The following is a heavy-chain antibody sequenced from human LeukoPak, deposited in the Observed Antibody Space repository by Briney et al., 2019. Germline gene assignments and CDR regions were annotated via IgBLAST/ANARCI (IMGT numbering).Heavy chain of an antibody. V-gene: IGHV4-34*01. CDR1: GGSFSSYY. D-gene: IGHD6-19*01. Sequence: PSETLSLTCAVYGGSFSSYYWSWIRQPPGKGLEWIGEIKHSGSTSYKPSLKSRVTISVDTSKNQFSLKLSSVTAADTAVYYCARETVAGSSPWGQGTLVTVSS. J-gene: IGHJ5*02. CDR3: ARETVAGSSP. CDR2: IKHSGST.